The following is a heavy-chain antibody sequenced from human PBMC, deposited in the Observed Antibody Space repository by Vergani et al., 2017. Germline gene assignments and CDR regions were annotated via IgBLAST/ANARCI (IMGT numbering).Heavy chain of an antibody. CDR1: GYSFTSYW. CDR2: IYPGDSDT. V-gene: IGHV5-51*01. D-gene: IGHD3-3*01. CDR3: ARHRPYYDFWSCYTENYYFDY. J-gene: IGHJ4*02. Sequence: EVQLVQSGAEVKKPGESLKISCKGSGYSFTSYWIGWVRQMPGKGLEWRGIIYPGDSDTRYSPSFQGQVTISADKSISTAYLQWSSLKASDTAVYYCARHRPYYDFWSCYTENYYFDYWGQGTLVTVSS.